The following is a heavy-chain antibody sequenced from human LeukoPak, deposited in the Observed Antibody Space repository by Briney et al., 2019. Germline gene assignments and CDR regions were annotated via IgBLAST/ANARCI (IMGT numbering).Heavy chain of an antibody. J-gene: IGHJ5*02. Sequence: GASVKVSCKASVYTFTGYYMHWVRQAPGQGLEWMGWINPNSGGTNYAQKFQGRVTMTRDTSISTAYMELSRLRSDDTAVYYCARWFGELLNNWFDPWGQGTLVTVSS. CDR2: INPNSGGT. V-gene: IGHV1-2*02. D-gene: IGHD3-10*01. CDR3: ARWFGELLNNWFDP. CDR1: VYTFTGYY.